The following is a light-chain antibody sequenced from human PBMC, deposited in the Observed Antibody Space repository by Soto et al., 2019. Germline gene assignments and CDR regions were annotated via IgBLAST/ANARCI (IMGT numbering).Light chain of an antibody. Sequence: EVGWKQSPGTVFVSQGERATXSCRASQSVSSGYLAWYQQKSGYAPRLLIYDASIRATGIPDRFSGSRSGTDFTLTIVRLEPEDFAVYYCQQYGIWPRTFGQ. J-gene: IGKJ5*01. CDR3: QQYGIWPRT. CDR1: QSVSSGY. CDR2: DAS. V-gene: IGKV3-20*01.